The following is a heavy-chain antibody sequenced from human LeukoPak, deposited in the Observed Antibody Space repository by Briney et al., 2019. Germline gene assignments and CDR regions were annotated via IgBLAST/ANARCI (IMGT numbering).Heavy chain of an antibody. CDR2: IKHDGSEK. V-gene: IGHV3-7*01. CDR3: ASLGLYDYGDPYGGGNYYYGMDV. J-gene: IGHJ6*02. Sequence: GGSLRLSCEASGFTFSNYWMNWVRQAPGKGLEWVANIKHDGSEKYYVDSVRGRFTISRDNAKNSLYLQMNSLRAEDTAVYYCASLGLYDYGDPYGGGNYYYGMDVWGQGTTVTVSS. D-gene: IGHD4-17*01. CDR1: GFTFSNYW.